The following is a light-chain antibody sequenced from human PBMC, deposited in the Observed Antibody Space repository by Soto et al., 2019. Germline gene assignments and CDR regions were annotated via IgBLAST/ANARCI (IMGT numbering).Light chain of an antibody. V-gene: IGKV1-39*01. Sequence: DIQMTQSPSTLSGSVGDRVTITCRASQTISSWLAWYQQKPGKAPKLLIYAASSLQSGVPSRFSGSGSETDFTLTISSLQPEHFATYSCQQSYSTTWTFGQGTIVDI. CDR1: QTISSW. CDR3: QQSYSTTWT. CDR2: AAS. J-gene: IGKJ1*01.